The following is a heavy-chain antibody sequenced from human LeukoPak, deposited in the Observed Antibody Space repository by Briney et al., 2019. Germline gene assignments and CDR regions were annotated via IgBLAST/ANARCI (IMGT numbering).Heavy chain of an antibody. V-gene: IGHV3-48*04. CDR3: ARAFRVTHFDY. CDR2: ISSSSSTI. J-gene: IGHJ4*02. CDR1: GFTFSSYS. Sequence: QSGGSLRLSCAASGFTFSSYSMNWVRQAPGKGLEWVSYISSSSSTIYYADSVKGRFTISRDNAKNSLYLQMNSLRAEDTAVYYCARAFRVTHFDYWGQGTLVTVSS. D-gene: IGHD3-3*01.